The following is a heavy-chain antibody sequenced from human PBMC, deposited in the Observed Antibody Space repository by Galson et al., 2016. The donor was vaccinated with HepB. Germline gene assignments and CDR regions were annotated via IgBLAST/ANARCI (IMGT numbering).Heavy chain of an antibody. Sequence: SVKVSCKASGYTFTTYAMYWVRQAPGQRLEWMGWINAANGDTKYSQKLQGRGTITWDTSANTAYMELSSLRSEDTAVYYCAKGHIVATVDYYYYGLDVWGQGTTVTVSS. CDR3: AKGHIVATVDYYYYGLDV. J-gene: IGHJ6*02. V-gene: IGHV1-3*01. CDR1: GYTFTTYA. D-gene: IGHD5-12*01. CDR2: INAANGDT.